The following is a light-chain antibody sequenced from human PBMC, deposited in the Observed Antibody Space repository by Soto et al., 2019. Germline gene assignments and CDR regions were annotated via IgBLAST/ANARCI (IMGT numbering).Light chain of an antibody. CDR3: QQRHMWTIT. Sequence: EIVWTQSPGTLSLSPGERATLSCRASQSFRGLLAWYQQKPGQAPRLLIYDAYNRATGIPPRFSGSGSGTDFTLTISSLEPEDSAVYECQQRHMWTITFGQGTRLEIK. V-gene: IGKV3-11*01. J-gene: IGKJ5*01. CDR2: DAY. CDR1: QSFRGL.